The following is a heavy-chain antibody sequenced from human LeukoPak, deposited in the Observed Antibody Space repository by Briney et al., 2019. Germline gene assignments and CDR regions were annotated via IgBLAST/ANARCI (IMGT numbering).Heavy chain of an antibody. CDR2: IYYSGST. Sequence: SETLSLTCTVSGGSISSSDYYWSWIRQPPGKGLEWIVYIYYSGSTYYNPSLKSRVTISVDTSKNQFSLKLSSVTAADTAVYYCARGLNYDFWSGWFWFDPWGQGTLVTVSS. D-gene: IGHD3-3*01. CDR3: ARGLNYDFWSGWFWFDP. J-gene: IGHJ5*02. V-gene: IGHV4-30-4*08. CDR1: GGSISSSDYY.